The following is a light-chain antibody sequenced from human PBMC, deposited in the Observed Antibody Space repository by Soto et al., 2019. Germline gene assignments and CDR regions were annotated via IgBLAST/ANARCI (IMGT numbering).Light chain of an antibody. V-gene: IGKV1-16*02. CDR3: QQYNSYPFT. CDR2: AAS. Sequence: DIQMTQSPSSLSASVGDRVTITCRASQCISNCLAGFQQKPGKAPTSLIYAASSLQSGVPSNFSSSGSGTDLTITISSMQPEDFATYYCQQYNSYPFTFGGGTKVEIK. CDR1: QCISNC. J-gene: IGKJ4*01.